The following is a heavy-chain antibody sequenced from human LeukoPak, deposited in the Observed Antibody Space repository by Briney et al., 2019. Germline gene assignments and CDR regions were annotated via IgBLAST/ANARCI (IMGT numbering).Heavy chain of an antibody. J-gene: IGHJ4*02. CDR1: GGSISRGGYY. Sequence: SETLSLTCTVSGGSISRGGYYWSCVRQHPGKGLEWNVYIYFSGRPYSHPSRKGGVTISVATSKKQFSLKLSAVTATDTAVYYCARAEGGYDCAAPLFDYWGQGTLVSVSP. V-gene: IGHV4-31*03. D-gene: IGHD5-12*01. CDR2: IYFSGRP. CDR3: ARAEGGYDCAAPLFDY.